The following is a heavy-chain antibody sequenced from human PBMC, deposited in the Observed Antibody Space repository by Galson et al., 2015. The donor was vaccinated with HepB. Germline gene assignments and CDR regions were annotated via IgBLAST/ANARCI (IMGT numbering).Heavy chain of an antibody. CDR1: GFTFSNAW. CDR2: IKSKTDGGTT. CDR3: TTGGWYYDILTGYYPDAFDI. D-gene: IGHD3-9*01. J-gene: IGHJ3*02. V-gene: IGHV3-15*01. Sequence: SLRLSCAASGFTFSNAWMSWVRQAPGKGLEWVGRIKSKTDGGTTDYAAPVKGRFTISRDDSKNTLFLQMNSLKTEDTAVYYCTTGGWYYDILTGYYPDAFDIWGQGTMVTVSS.